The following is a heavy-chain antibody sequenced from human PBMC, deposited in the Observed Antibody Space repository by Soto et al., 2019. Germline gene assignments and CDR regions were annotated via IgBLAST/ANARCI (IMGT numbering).Heavy chain of an antibody. CDR2: ISGTGGST. Sequence: PEGSLRLSCAASGFTFNNYAMNWVRQAPGKGLEWVATISGTGGSTYYADSVKGRFTISRDNSKNTLYLQMNSLRVEDTAVYYCAKDRLGGNFDYWGQGTQVTVSS. CDR3: AKDRLGGNFDY. V-gene: IGHV3-23*01. J-gene: IGHJ4*02. CDR1: GFTFNNYA.